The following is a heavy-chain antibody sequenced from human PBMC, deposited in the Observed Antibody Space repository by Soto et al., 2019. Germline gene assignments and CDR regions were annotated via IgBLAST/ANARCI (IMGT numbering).Heavy chain of an antibody. J-gene: IGHJ3*02. Sequence: QVQLQESGPGLVKPSQTLSLTCTVSGGSISSGDYYWSWIRQPPGKGLEWIGYIYYSGSTYYNPSLKRRLTITVDTAKNQFSLKLSSVTAADTAVYYCAEGRITIFGLDAFDIWGQGTMVTVSS. CDR2: IYYSGST. D-gene: IGHD3-3*01. V-gene: IGHV4-30-4*01. CDR3: AEGRITIFGLDAFDI. CDR1: GGSISSGDYY.